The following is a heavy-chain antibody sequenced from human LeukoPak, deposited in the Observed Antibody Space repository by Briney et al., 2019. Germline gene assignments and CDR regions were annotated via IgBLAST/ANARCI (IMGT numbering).Heavy chain of an antibody. CDR2: ISAYNGNT. Sequence: GASVKVSCKASGYTFTSYGISWVRQAPGQGLEWMGWISAYNGNTNYAQKLQGRVTMTTDTSTSTAYMELRSLRSDDTAVYYCARDDGKYGFLEWLSYRGATWGLRGSYYYGMDVWGQGTTVTVSS. D-gene: IGHD3-3*01. CDR1: GYTFTSYG. V-gene: IGHV1-18*01. CDR3: ARDDGKYGFLEWLSYRGATWGLRGSYYYGMDV. J-gene: IGHJ6*02.